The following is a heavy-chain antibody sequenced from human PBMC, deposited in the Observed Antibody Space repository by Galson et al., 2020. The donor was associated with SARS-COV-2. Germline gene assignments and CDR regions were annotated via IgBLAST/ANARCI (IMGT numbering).Heavy chain of an antibody. CDR2: FDPEDGET. J-gene: IGHJ6*03. V-gene: IGHV1-24*01. CDR3: ATMQQLPTGRYYYYYMDV. Sequence: ASVKVSCKVSGYTLTELSMHWVRQAPGKGLEWMGGFDPEDGETIYAQKFQGRVTMTEDTSTDTAYMELSSLRSEDTAVYYCATMQQLPTGRYYYYYMDVWGKGTTVTVSS. CDR1: GYTLTELS. D-gene: IGHD6-13*01.